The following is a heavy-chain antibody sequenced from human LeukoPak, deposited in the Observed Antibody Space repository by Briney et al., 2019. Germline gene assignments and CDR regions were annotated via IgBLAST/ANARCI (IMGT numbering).Heavy chain of an antibody. CDR1: GFTFSSYA. CDR3: AKDDGESLWFFGNDY. Sequence: GGSLRLSCAASGFTFSSYAMSWVRQAAGKGLEWVSAISGSGGSTYYADSVKGRFTISRDNSKNTLYLQMNSLRAEDTAVYYCAKDDGESLWFFGNDYWGQGTLVTVSS. D-gene: IGHD5-18*01. V-gene: IGHV3-23*01. J-gene: IGHJ4*02. CDR2: ISGSGGST.